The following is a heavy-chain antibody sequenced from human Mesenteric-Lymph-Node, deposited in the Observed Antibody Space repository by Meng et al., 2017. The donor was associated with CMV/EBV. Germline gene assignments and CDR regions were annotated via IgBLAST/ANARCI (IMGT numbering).Heavy chain of an antibody. V-gene: IGHV3-74*01. Sequence: GGSLRLSCAASGFTFSSYWMHWVRQAPGKGLVWVSRINSDGSSTNYADSVKGRFTSSRDNAKNTLYLQMNSLRAEDTAVYYCAKGGSGGYDSRGYYFDYWGQGTLVTVSS. CDR2: INSDGSST. CDR1: GFTFSSYW. CDR3: AKGGSGGYDSRGYYFDY. D-gene: IGHD3-22*01. J-gene: IGHJ4*02.